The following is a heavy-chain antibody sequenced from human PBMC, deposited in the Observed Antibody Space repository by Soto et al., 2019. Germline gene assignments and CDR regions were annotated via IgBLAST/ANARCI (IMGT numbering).Heavy chain of an antibody. CDR2: ISYDGSNK. D-gene: IGHD2-15*01. CDR3: AKGGGGGKSYFDL. Sequence: QVQLVESGGGVVQPGRSLRLSCAASGFTFSSYGMHWVRQAPGKGLEWVAVISYDGSNKYYADSVKGRFTISRDNSKNTLYLQMNSLRAEDTGVYYCAKGGGGGKSYFDLWGRGTLVTVSS. J-gene: IGHJ2*01. V-gene: IGHV3-30*18. CDR1: GFTFSSYG.